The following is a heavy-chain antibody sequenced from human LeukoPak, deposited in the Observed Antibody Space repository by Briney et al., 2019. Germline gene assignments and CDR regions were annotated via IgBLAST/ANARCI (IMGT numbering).Heavy chain of an antibody. CDR3: ARDRIRFSALDSPADLEN. CDR1: EVTFSYYW. J-gene: IGHJ4*02. D-gene: IGHD3-3*01. Sequence: GGSLRLSCAASEVTFSYYWMYWVRQAPGKGLVWVSRINTDGTYTTYADSVKGRFTVSRDNAKNTLYLQMNSLRADDTAIYYCARDRIRFSALDSPADLENWGPGTLVTVSS. CDR2: INTDGTYT. V-gene: IGHV3-74*01.